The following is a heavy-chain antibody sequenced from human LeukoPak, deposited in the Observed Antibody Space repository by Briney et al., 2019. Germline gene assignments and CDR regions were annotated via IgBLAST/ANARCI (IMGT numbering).Heavy chain of an antibody. Sequence: SETLSLTCSVSGGSISSYYWSWIRQPPGKGLGLIGYIYNSGSTNSNPSLKSRVTISVDTSKNQFSLKLSSVTAADTAVYYCAREWGYDSSGQIDYWGQGTLVTVSS. V-gene: IGHV4-59*01. D-gene: IGHD3-22*01. J-gene: IGHJ4*02. CDR3: AREWGYDSSGQIDY. CDR2: IYNSGST. CDR1: GGSISSYY.